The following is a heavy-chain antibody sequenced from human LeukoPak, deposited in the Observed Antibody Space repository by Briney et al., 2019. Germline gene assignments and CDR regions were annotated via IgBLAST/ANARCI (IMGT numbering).Heavy chain of an antibody. D-gene: IGHD1-26*01. CDR3: ATLGATSFDY. CDR1: GYTFTNYY. CDR2: IVPNSGGT. J-gene: IGHJ4*01. Sequence: ASVKVSCKTSGYTFTNYYIHWVRQAPGQGLEWMGWIVPNSGGTKYAQKFQGRVTMTRDTSISTAYMELSRLRYDDTAVYYCATLGATSFDYWGHRALVTVSS. V-gene: IGHV1-2*02.